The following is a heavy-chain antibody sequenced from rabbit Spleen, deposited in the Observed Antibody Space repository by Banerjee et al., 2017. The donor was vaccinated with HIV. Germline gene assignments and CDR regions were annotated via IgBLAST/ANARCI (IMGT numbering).Heavy chain of an antibody. J-gene: IGHJ4*01. CDR1: GVSFSDKDV. D-gene: IGHD1-1*01. V-gene: IGHV1S45*01. CDR2: INVYTGKP. CDR3: ARDLTSVVGWNFNL. Sequence: EQLVESGGGLVQPEGSLTLTCKASGVSFSDKDVMCWVRQAPGKGLQWIACINVYTGKPVYATWAKGRFTISRTSSTTVTLQMTSLTAADTATYFCARDLTSVVGWNFNLWGQGTLVTVS.